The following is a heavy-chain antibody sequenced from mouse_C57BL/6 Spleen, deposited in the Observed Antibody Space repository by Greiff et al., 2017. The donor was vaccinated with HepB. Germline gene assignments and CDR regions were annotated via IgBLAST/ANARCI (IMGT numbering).Heavy chain of an antibody. V-gene: IGHV1-39*01. J-gene: IGHJ3*01. Sequence: VHVKQSGPELVKPGASVKISCKASGYSFTDYNMNWVKQSNGKSLEWIGVINPNYGTTSYNQKFKGKATLTVDQSSSTAYMQLNSLTSEDSAVYYCARSAYYSNPFAYWGQGTLVTVSA. CDR3: ARSAYYSNPFAY. CDR1: GYSFTDYN. CDR2: INPNYGTT. D-gene: IGHD2-5*01.